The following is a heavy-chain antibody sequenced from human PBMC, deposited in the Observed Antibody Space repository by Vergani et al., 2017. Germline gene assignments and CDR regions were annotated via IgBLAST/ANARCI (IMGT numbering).Heavy chain of an antibody. V-gene: IGHV4-4*07. D-gene: IGHD3-3*01. CDR1: GGSISSYY. J-gene: IGHJ3*02. Sequence: QVQLQESGPGLVKPSETLSLTCTVSGGSISSYYWSWIRQPAGKGLEWIGRIYTSGSTNYNPSLKSRVTMSVDTSKNQFSLKLSSVTAADTAVYYCARPYYDFWSGYSPGAFDIWGQGTMVTVSS. CDR2: IYTSGST. CDR3: ARPYYDFWSGYSPGAFDI.